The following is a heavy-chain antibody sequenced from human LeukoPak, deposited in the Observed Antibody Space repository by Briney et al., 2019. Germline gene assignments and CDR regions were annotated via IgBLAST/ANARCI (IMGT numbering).Heavy chain of an antibody. J-gene: IGHJ3*02. V-gene: IGHV1-69*04. Sequence: SVKVSCKASGGTFSSYAISWVRQAPGQGLEWMGRIIPILGIVNYAQKFQGRVTITADKSTSTAYMELSSLGSEDTAVYYCARGRTIFGVVISSNDAFDIWGQGTMVTVSS. CDR3: ARGRTIFGVVISSNDAFDI. CDR2: IIPILGIV. D-gene: IGHD3-3*01. CDR1: GGTFSSYA.